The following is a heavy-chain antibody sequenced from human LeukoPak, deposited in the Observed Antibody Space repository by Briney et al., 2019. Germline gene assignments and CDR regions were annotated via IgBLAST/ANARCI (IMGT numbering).Heavy chain of an antibody. V-gene: IGHV3-9*01. CDR2: ISWNSGRI. J-gene: IGHJ6*03. CDR1: GFTFENYA. Sequence: GGSLRLSCAASGFTFENYAMHWVRQAPGKGLEWVSGISWNSGRIGYADSVKGRSTISRDNAKNSLYLQMNSLRAEDTALYHCARVLGATRVETVYYYMDVWGKGTTVTVSS. CDR3: ARVLGATRVETVYYYMDV. D-gene: IGHD1-26*01.